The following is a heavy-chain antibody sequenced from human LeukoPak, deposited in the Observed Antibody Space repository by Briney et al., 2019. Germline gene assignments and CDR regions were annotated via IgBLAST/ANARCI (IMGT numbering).Heavy chain of an antibody. J-gene: IGHJ3*02. CDR2: ISSSSSTI. CDR1: GFTFSSYS. Sequence: GGSLRLSCAASGFTFSSYSMNWVRQAPGKGLEWVSYISSSSSTIYYADSVKGRFTISRDNAKNSLYLQMNSLRAEDTAVYYCARDYPYEPDAFDIWGQGTMATVSS. D-gene: IGHD1-14*01. CDR3: ARDYPYEPDAFDI. V-gene: IGHV3-48*04.